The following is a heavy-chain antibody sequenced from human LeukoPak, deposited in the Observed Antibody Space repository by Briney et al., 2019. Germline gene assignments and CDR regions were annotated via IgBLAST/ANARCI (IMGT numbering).Heavy chain of an antibody. CDR2: ISHIGRT. Sequence: TSKTLSLTCAVSGDSFSSHYWTWIRQSPGTGLEWIGYISHIGRTNYNPSLKSRVTISIDTSKNQFSLKLRSVTAADTAVYYCARDLVTVTKGFDIWGQGTVVSVSS. V-gene: IGHV4-59*11. CDR1: GDSFSSHY. J-gene: IGHJ3*02. D-gene: IGHD4-17*01. CDR3: ARDLVTVTKGFDI.